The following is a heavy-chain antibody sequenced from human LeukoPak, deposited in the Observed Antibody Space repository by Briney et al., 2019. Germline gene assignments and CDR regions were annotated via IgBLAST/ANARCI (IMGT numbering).Heavy chain of an antibody. CDR1: GFTFSSYS. CDR2: ISTGSSYI. J-gene: IGHJ3*02. D-gene: IGHD2-15*01. CDR3: ARGYCSGGSCYLNAFDI. Sequence: PGGSLRLSCASSGFTFSSYSMNWVRQAPGKGLEWVSSISTGSSYIFYADSVKGRFTISRGNAKNSLYLQMNSLRAEDTAVYYCARGYCSGGSCYLNAFDIWGQGTMVTVSS. V-gene: IGHV3-21*01.